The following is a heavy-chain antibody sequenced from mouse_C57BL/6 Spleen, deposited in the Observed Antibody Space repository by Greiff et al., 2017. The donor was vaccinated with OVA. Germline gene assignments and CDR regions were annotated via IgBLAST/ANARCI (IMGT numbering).Heavy chain of an antibody. D-gene: IGHD1-1*01. CDR2: ISSGGDYI. CDR1: GFTFSSYA. CDR3: TRVTTVVDYYAMDY. Sequence: VKLVESGEGLVKPGGSLKLSCAASGFTFSSYAMSWVRQTPEKRLEWVAYISSGGDYIYYADTVKGRFTISRDNARNTLYLQMSSLKSEDTAMYYCTRVTTVVDYYAMDYWGQGTSVTVSS. V-gene: IGHV5-9-1*02. J-gene: IGHJ4*01.